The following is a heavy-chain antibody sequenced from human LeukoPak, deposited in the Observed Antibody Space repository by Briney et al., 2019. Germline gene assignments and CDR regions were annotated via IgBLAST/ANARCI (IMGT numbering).Heavy chain of an antibody. V-gene: IGHV3-48*04. CDR3: ARAPVDTAMAFDY. CDR2: ISSSSSTI. Sequence: GGSLRLSCAASGFTLSSYSMNWVRQAPGKGLEWVSYISSSSSTIYYADSVKGRFTISRDNAKNSLYLQMNSLRAEDTAVYYCARAPVDTAMAFDYWGQGTLVTVSS. CDR1: GFTLSSYS. J-gene: IGHJ4*02. D-gene: IGHD5-18*01.